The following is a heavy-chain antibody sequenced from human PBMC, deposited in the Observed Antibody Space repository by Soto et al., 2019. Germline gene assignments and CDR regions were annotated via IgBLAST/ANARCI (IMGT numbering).Heavy chain of an antibody. J-gene: IGHJ3*02. V-gene: IGHV6-1*01. Sequence: SQTLSLTCAISGDSVSSNSAAWNCISQSPSRGLEWLGRTYYRSKWYNDYAVSVKSRITINPDTSKNQFSLQLNSVTPEDTAVYYCARGKSGYSSSSRAFDIWGQGTMVTVSS. CDR2: TYYRSKWYN. CDR3: ARGKSGYSSSSRAFDI. CDR1: GDSVSSNSAA. D-gene: IGHD6-6*01.